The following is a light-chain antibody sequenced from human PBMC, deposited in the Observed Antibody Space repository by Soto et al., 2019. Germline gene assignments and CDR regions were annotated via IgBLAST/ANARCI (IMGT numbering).Light chain of an antibody. CDR3: SSYTSSSTPVL. V-gene: IGLV2-14*01. J-gene: IGLJ2*01. CDR2: EVS. CDR1: SSGVGGYNY. Sequence: QSALTQPASVSGSPGQSITISCTGTSSGVGGYNYVSWYQQHPGKAPKLMIYEVSNRPSGVSNRFSGSKSGNTASLTISGLQSDDEADYSCSSYTSSSTPVLFGGGTKLTVL.